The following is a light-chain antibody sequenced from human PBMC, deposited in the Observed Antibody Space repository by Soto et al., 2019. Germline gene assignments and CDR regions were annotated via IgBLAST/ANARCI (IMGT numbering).Light chain of an antibody. J-gene: IGKJ1*01. CDR2: DIS. CDR1: QVISNL. V-gene: IGKV1-12*01. CDR3: QQAMSFPWT. Sequence: DIQMTKSPSSVSASIGDRVTINCRASQVISNLLAWYQQKPGKAPKLLIYDISSLQNGLPSMFRGSGSGTDFTLTISSLQPEDYATYYCQQAMSFPWTFVQGTKVEIK.